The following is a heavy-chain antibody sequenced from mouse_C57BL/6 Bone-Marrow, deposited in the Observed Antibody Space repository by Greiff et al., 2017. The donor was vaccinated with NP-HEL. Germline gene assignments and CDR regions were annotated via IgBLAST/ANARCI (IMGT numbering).Heavy chain of an antibody. CDR1: GFTFSDYG. Sequence: EVKVEESGGGLVKPGGSLKLSCAASGFTFSDYGMHWVRLAPEKGLEWVAYISSGSSTIHYADTLKGRFTISRDNAKNTLFLQMTSLRSEDTAMYYCARRYRGLYYYAMDYWGQGTSVTVSA. CDR3: ARRYRGLYYYAMDY. D-gene: IGHD2-12*01. J-gene: IGHJ4*01. CDR2: ISSGSSTI. V-gene: IGHV5-17*01.